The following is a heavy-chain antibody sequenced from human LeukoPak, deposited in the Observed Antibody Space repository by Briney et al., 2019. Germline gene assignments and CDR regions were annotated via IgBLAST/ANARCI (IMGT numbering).Heavy chain of an antibody. V-gene: IGHV3-53*01. CDR3: ARTEYYYDSSGLEYLQH. J-gene: IGHJ1*01. D-gene: IGHD3-22*01. CDR1: GFTVRSNY. Sequence: GGSLRLSCAASGFTVRSNYMSWVRQAPGKGLEWVSVIHSDGGTYYADSVKGRFTISRDNSKNTMYLQINSLRAEDTAVYYCARTEYYYDSSGLEYLQHWGQGTLVTVSS. CDR2: IHSDGGT.